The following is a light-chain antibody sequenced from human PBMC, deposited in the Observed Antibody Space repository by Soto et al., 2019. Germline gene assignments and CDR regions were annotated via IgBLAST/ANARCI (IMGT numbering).Light chain of an antibody. V-gene: IGKV3-11*01. J-gene: IGKJ1*01. CDR3: QQRNSWPRS. Sequence: EIVLTQSPATLSLSPGDRATLSCRANQSVSSYLAWYQQKPGQAPRLLIYDASNRASGIPARFSGSGSGTDFTLTINSLEPEDFAVYYCQQRNSWPRSFGQGTKVEIK. CDR1: QSVSSY. CDR2: DAS.